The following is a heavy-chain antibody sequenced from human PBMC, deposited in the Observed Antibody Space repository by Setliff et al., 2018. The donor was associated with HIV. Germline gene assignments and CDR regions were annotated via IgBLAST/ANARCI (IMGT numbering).Heavy chain of an antibody. CDR3: AKCYYGSGSQRGDDAFDM. CDR1: GFTFRSYW. V-gene: IGHV3-74*01. CDR2: ITSDGSDT. Sequence: GGSLRLSCVASGFTFRSYWMHWVRQVPGKGLMWVSRITSDGSDTTYADSVKGRFTISRDNSKNTLYVQMNSLRAEDTAVYYCAKCYYGSGSQRGDDAFDMWGQGTMVTVSS. D-gene: IGHD3-10*01. J-gene: IGHJ3*02.